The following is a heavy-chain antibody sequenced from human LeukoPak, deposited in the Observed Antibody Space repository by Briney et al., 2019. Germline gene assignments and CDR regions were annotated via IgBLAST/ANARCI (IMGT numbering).Heavy chain of an antibody. D-gene: IGHD6-25*01. CDR2: INHSGST. CDR1: GGSFSGYY. J-gene: IGHJ3*02. CDR3: ARGDAAMDALDI. Sequence: SETLSLTCAVYGGSFSGYYWSWIRQPPGKGLEWIGEINHSGSTNYNPSLESRVTISVDTSKNQFSLKLSSVTAADTAVYYCARGDAAMDALDIWGQGTMVTVSS. V-gene: IGHV4-34*01.